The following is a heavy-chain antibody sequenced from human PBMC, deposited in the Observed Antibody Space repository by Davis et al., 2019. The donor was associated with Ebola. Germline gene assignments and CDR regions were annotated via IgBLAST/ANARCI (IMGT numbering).Heavy chain of an antibody. V-gene: IGHV3-48*03. CDR1: GFTLSTYE. D-gene: IGHD6-19*01. Sequence: PGGSLRLSCAASGFTLSTYEVNWVRQAPGKGLEWLSYISSSGSTIYYADSVEGRFIISRDKSNNTLYLEMNSLRVDDTAVYYCATTQWLREFGNWGQGTLVTVSS. CDR2: ISSSGSTI. J-gene: IGHJ4*02. CDR3: ATTQWLREFGN.